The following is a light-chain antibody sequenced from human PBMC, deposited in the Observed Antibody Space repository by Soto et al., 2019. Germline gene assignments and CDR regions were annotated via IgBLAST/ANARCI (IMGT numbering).Light chain of an antibody. CDR1: SSNIGATYD. CDR2: GHK. J-gene: IGLJ1*01. CDR3: QSYDSSLSGSYV. Sequence: QSVLTQPPSISGAPGQRVTISCTGSSSNIGATYDVHWYQQLPGAAPKLLIYGHKNRPSGVPDRFSGSKSGTSASLPITGLQAEDEADYYCQSYDSSLSGSYVFGTGTKVTVL. V-gene: IGLV1-40*01.